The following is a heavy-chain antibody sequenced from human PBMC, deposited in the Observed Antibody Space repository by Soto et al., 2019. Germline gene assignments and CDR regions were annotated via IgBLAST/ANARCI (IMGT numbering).Heavy chain of an antibody. V-gene: IGHV1-18*01. CDR1: GYTFTSYG. Sequence: QVQLVQSGAEVKKPGASVKVSCKASGYTFTSYGISWVRQAPGQGLEWMGWISAYNGNTNYAQKLQGRVTMTTDTSTSTAYMELRSLRSDDTAGYYCARDGALGEYYYYYGMDVWGQGTTVTVSS. D-gene: IGHD3-16*01. J-gene: IGHJ6*02. CDR3: ARDGALGEYYYYYGMDV. CDR2: ISAYNGNT.